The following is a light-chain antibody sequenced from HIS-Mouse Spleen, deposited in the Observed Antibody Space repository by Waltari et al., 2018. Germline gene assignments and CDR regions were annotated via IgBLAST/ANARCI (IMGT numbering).Light chain of an antibody. CDR2: GAS. V-gene: IGKV3-20*01. Sequence: EIVLTQSPGTLSLSSGERATLPCRASPSVSSSYLAWYQQKPGQAPRLLIYGASSRATGIPDRFSGSGSGTDFTLTISRLEPEDFAVYYCQQYGSSPWTFGQGTKVEIK. CDR1: PSVSSSY. CDR3: QQYGSSPWT. J-gene: IGKJ1*01.